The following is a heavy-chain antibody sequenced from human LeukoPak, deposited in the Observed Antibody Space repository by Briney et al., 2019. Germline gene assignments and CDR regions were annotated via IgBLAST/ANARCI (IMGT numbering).Heavy chain of an antibody. CDR2: INTYNGKT. CDR1: GYTFTSQG. Sequence: ASVKVSCKSSGYTFTSQGLTWVRQAPGQGLEWMGWINTYNGKTTYAQKLQGRVTMTRDTSTSTAYMELRSLRSDDTAVYYCASRSGSTPYYIDYWGQGTLVTVSS. V-gene: IGHV1-18*01. D-gene: IGHD3-10*01. J-gene: IGHJ4*02. CDR3: ASRSGSTPYYIDY.